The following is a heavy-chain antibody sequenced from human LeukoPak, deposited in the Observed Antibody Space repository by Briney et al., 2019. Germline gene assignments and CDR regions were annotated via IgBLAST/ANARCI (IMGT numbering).Heavy chain of an antibody. CDR3: ARDRYYYDSSSYFSAFDT. V-gene: IGHV4-61*02. D-gene: IGHD3-22*01. CDR1: GGSISSGSYY. J-gene: IGHJ3*02. CDR2: IYTSGST. Sequence: KPSETLSLTCTVSGGSISSGSYYWSWIRQPAGKGLEWIGRIYTSGSTNYNPSLKSRVTISVDTSKNQFSLKLRSVTAADTAVYYCARDRYYYDSSSYFSAFDTWGQGTMVTVSS.